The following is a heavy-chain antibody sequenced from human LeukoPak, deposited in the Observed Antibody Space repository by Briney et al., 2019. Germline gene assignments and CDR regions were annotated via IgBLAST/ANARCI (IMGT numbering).Heavy chain of an antibody. J-gene: IGHJ6*03. CDR3: ARDRIFTDYYYYMDV. V-gene: IGHV3-7*01. D-gene: IGHD4-11*01. CDR1: GFTFSSHW. Sequence: GGSLRLSCAASGFTFSSHWMSWVRQAPGKGLEWVANIKQDGSEKYYVDSVKGRFTISRDNAKNSLYLQMNSLRAEDTAVYYCARDRIFTDYYYYMDVWGKGTTVTISS. CDR2: IKQDGSEK.